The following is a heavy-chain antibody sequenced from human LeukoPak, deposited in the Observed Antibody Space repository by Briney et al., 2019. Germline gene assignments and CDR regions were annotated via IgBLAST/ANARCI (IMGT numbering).Heavy chain of an antibody. CDR3: ARVVAVAGTSDY. V-gene: IGHV1-46*01. J-gene: IGHJ4*02. CDR1: GYTFTSYY. Sequence: GASVKVSCKASGYTFTSYYMHWVRQAPEQGLEWMGIINPSGGSTSYAQKFQGRVTMTRDTSTSTVYMELSSLRSEDTAVYYCARVVAVAGTSDYWGQGTLVTVSS. CDR2: INPSGGST. D-gene: IGHD6-19*01.